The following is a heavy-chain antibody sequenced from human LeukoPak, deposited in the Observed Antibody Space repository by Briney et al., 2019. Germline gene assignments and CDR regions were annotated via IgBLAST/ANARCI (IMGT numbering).Heavy chain of an antibody. J-gene: IGHJ3*02. CDR3: ARDGYSYDAFDI. CDR2: IYHSGST. CDR1: GGSISSGGYY. V-gene: IGHV4-30-2*01. Sequence: SQTLSLTCTVSGGSISSGGYYWSWIRQPPGKGLEWIGYIYHSGSTYYNPSLKSRVTISVDRSKNQFSLKLSSVTAADTAVYYCARDGYSYDAFDIWGQGTMVTVSS. D-gene: IGHD5-18*01.